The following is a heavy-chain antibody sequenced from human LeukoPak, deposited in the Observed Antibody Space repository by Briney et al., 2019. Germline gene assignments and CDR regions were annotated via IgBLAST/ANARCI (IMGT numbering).Heavy chain of an antibody. CDR2: IYHSGST. CDR1: GGSISSGGYS. J-gene: IGHJ3*02. D-gene: IGHD2-21*02. CDR3: ARTHCGGDCYDGPYAFDI. V-gene: IGHV4-30-2*01. Sequence: PSQTLSLTCAVSGGSISSGGYSWSWIRQPPGKGLEWIGYIYHSGSTYYNPSLKSRVTISVDRSKNQFSLKLSSVTAADTAVYYCARTHCGGDCYDGPYAFDIWGQGTMVTVSS.